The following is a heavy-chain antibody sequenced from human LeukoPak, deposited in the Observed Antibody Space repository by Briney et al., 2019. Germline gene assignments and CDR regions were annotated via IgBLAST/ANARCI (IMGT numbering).Heavy chain of an antibody. CDR1: GDSISSYY. CDR2: IYYSGST. V-gene: IGHV4-59*01. Sequence: SETLSLTCTVSGDSISSYYWSWIRQPPGKGLEWLGYIYYSGSTNYNPSLKSRVTISVDTSKNQVSLKLSSVTAADTAVYYCARDRVESMTTFYFGCWGQGTLVTVSS. J-gene: IGHJ4*02. D-gene: IGHD4-11*01. CDR3: ARDRVESMTTFYFGC.